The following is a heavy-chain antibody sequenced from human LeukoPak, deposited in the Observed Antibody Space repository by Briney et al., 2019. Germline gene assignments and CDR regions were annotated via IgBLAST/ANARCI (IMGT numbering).Heavy chain of an antibody. CDR3: ARGRPWAVAGEYYFDY. V-gene: IGHV3-21*01. CDR2: ISSSSSYI. Sequence: PGGSLRLSCAASGFTFSSYSMNWVRQAPGKGLEWVPSISSSSSYIYYADSVKGRFTISRDNAKNSLYLQMNSLRAEDTAVYYCARGRPWAVAGEYYFDYWGQGTLVTVSS. D-gene: IGHD6-19*01. J-gene: IGHJ4*02. CDR1: GFTFSSYS.